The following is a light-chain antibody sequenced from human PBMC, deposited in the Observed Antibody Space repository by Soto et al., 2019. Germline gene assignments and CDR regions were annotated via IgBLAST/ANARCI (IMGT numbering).Light chain of an antibody. J-gene: IGKJ4*01. Sequence: EIVLTQSPGTLSLSPGERATLSCRASKSVSSSYLAWNQQKPGQAPRLLIYGASSRATGIPDRFSGSGSGTDFTLTISRLEPEDFAVYYCHQYDSSPLTFGGGTKVEIK. V-gene: IGKV3-20*01. CDR2: GAS. CDR1: KSVSSSY. CDR3: HQYDSSPLT.